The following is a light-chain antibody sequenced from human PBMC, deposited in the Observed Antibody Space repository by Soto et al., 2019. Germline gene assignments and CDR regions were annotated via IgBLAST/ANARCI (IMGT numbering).Light chain of an antibody. J-gene: IGKJ5*01. V-gene: IGKV1-39*01. Sequence: DIQITQSPSSLSASVGDRVTITCRASQSISSYLNWYQQKPGKAPKLLIYAASSLQSGVPSRFSGSGSGTDFTLTISSLQPEDFATYYCQQLNSYPPTFGQGTRLEIK. CDR2: AAS. CDR3: QQLNSYPPT. CDR1: QSISSY.